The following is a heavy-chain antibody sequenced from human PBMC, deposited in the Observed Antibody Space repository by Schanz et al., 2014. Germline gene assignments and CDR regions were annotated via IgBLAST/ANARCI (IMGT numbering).Heavy chain of an antibody. CDR1: GGSISSGTYY. V-gene: IGHV4-61*02. CDR3: AREPLSGYNWFDP. CDR2: IYTSGST. Sequence: QVQLQESGPGLVKPSQTLSLTCIVSGGSISSGTYYWSWLRQPAGKGLEWIGRIYTSGSTNYNPSLKTRVPISLDTPKTQFSLKLSSVPAADTAVYYCAREPLSGYNWFDPWGQGSLVNVSS. D-gene: IGHD6-25*01. J-gene: IGHJ5*02.